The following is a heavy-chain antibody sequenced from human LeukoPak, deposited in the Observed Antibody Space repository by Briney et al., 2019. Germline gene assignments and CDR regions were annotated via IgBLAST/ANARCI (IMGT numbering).Heavy chain of an antibody. CDR3: ARDPAGTVAHS. CDR1: GGSISTYY. J-gene: IGHJ4*02. D-gene: IGHD1-7*01. V-gene: IGHV4-59*01. Sequence: PSETLSLTCTVSGGSISTYYWSWIRQPPGKGLEWIGFVYYSGTTEYNPSLKSRTTISVDTSKNLFSLELSSVTAADTAVYYCARDPAGTVAHSWGQGILVTVSS. CDR2: VYYSGTT.